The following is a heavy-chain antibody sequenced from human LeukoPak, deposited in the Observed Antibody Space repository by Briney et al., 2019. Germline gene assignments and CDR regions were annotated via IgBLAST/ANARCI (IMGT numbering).Heavy chain of an antibody. D-gene: IGHD4-17*01. CDR2: VYYSGST. V-gene: IGHV4-59*01. CDR3: AIGGDYGSINWFDP. CDR1: GGSISSYY. Sequence: SETLSLTCTVSGGSISSYYWSWIRQPPGKGLEWIGYVYYSGSTNYNPSLNSRVTISIDTSKNQFSLRLSSVTVADTAVYYCAIGGDYGSINWFDPWGQGTLVTVSS. J-gene: IGHJ5*02.